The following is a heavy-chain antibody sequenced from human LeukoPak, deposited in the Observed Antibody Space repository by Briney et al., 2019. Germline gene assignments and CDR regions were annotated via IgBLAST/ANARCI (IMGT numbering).Heavy chain of an antibody. Sequence: SVKVSCKASGGTFSSYAISWVRQAPGQGLEWMGRIIPIFGTANYAQKFQGRVTMTRDTSTSTVYMELSSLRSEDTAVYYCARPGSPYSGYDWHFDYWGQGTLATVSS. CDR3: ARPGSPYSGYDWHFDY. CDR1: GGTFSSYA. V-gene: IGHV1-69*05. D-gene: IGHD5-12*01. J-gene: IGHJ4*02. CDR2: IIPIFGTA.